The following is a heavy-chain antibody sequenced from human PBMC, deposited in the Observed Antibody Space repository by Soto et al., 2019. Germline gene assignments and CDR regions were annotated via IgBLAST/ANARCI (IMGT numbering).Heavy chain of an antibody. Sequence: QVQLVQSGADVKKPGASVKVSCKASGYTFTSYGISWVRQAPGQGLEWMGWISAYNGNTNYAQKLQGRVTMTTDTSTSTAYMELRSLRSDDTAVYYCARDSTGTTQGLNWFDPWGQGTLVTVSS. CDR1: GYTFTSYG. V-gene: IGHV1-18*01. CDR2: ISAYNGNT. CDR3: ARDSTGTTQGLNWFDP. J-gene: IGHJ5*02. D-gene: IGHD1-7*01.